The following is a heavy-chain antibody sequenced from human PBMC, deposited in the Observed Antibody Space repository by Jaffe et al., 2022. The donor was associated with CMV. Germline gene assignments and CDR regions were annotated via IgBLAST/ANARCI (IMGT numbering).Heavy chain of an antibody. J-gene: IGHJ4*02. CDR2: VNPGDGTT. CDR3: AREASTTVARPLDY. D-gene: IGHD4-4*01. CDR1: GYTFGSYY. V-gene: IGHV1-46*01. Sequence: QVQLVQSGAEVKKPGASVKVPCKASGYTFGSYYIHWLRQAPGQGLEWMGIVNPGDGTTIYAQDFNNRLTITRDRSTSTVYMELSSLRSEDTAVYFCAREASTTVARPLDYWGQGTLVTVSS.